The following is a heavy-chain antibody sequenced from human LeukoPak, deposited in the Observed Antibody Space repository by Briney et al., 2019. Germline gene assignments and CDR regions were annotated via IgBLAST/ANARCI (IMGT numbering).Heavy chain of an antibody. CDR2: FDPEDGET. D-gene: IGHD3-22*01. V-gene: IGHV1-24*01. Sequence: ASVKVSCKVSGYTLTELSMHWVRQAPGKGLEWMGGFDPEDGETIYAQKFQGRVTMTEDTSTDTAYMELSSLRSEDTAVYYCATIPTYYYDSSGSEELSWGQGTLVTVSS. J-gene: IGHJ5*02. CDR1: GYTLTELS. CDR3: ATIPTYYYDSSGSEELS.